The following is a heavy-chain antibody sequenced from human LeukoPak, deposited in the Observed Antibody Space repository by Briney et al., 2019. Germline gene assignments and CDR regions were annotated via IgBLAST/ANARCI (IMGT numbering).Heavy chain of an antibody. CDR2: IGTAGDT. J-gene: IGHJ6*02. V-gene: IGHV3-13*01. CDR1: GFTFSSYD. CDR3: ASGSYGSGSYYRDYYYGMDV. D-gene: IGHD3-10*01. Sequence: PGGSLRLSCAASGFTFSSYDMHWVRQATGKGLEWVSAIGTAGDTYYPGSVKGRFTISRENAKNSLYLQMNSLRAGDTAVYYCASGSYGSGSYYRDYYYGMDVWGQGTTVTVSS.